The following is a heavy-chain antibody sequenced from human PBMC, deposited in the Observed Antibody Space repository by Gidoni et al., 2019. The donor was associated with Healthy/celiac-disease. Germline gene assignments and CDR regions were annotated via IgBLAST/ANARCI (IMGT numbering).Heavy chain of an antibody. CDR1: GGTFSSYA. CDR2: SIPIFGTA. J-gene: IGHJ5*02. CDR3: ARGGGDSSRGWFDP. Sequence: QVQLVQSGAEVKKPGSSVKVSCKASGGTFSSYAISWVRQAPGQGLEWMGGSIPIFGTANYAKKFQGRVTITADESTSTAYMERSSLRSEDTAVYYCARGGGDSSRGWFDPWGQGTLVTVSS. D-gene: IGHD2-21*02. V-gene: IGHV1-69*01.